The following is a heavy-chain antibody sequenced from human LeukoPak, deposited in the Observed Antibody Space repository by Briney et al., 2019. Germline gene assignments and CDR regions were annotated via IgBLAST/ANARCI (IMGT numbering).Heavy chain of an antibody. CDR3: ARERDDYADPGPLDY. J-gene: IGHJ4*02. CDR1: GFGFSRYW. V-gene: IGHV3-74*01. Sequence: GGSLRLSCAASGFGFSRYWMHWVRQAPGTGLKWVSRIYRDGSTTDYADSVKGRFSISRDNSKNTLYLDMNSLRAGDTAVYYCARERDDYADPGPLDYWGQGTLVTVSS. D-gene: IGHD4-17*01. CDR2: IYRDGSTT.